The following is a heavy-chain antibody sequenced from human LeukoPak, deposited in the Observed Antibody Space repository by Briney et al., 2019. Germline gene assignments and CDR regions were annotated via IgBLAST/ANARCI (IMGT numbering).Heavy chain of an antibody. J-gene: IGHJ4*02. CDR2: IKQDGSEK. CDR1: GFTFSSYW. D-gene: IGHD6-13*01. CDR3: ARWESPAAGTNFDY. V-gene: IGHV3-7*01. Sequence: GGSLRLSCAASGFTFSSYWMSWVRQAPGKGLDWVANIKQDGSEKYYVDSVKGRFTISRDNAKNSLYLQMNSLRAEDTAVYYCARWESPAAGTNFDYWGQGTLVTVSS.